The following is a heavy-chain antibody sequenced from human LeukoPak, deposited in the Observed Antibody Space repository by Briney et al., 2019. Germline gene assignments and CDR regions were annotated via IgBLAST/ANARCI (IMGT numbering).Heavy chain of an antibody. CDR2: INHSGST. CDR3: ARIPSSPSRYFVDY. D-gene: IGHD2-2*01. Sequence: SETLSLTCAVYGGSFSGYYWSWIRQPPGKGLEWIGEINHSGSTNYNPSLKSRVTISVDTSKNQFSLKLSSVTAADTAVYYCARIPSSPSRYFVDYWGQGTLVTVSS. J-gene: IGHJ4*02. CDR1: GGSFSGYY. V-gene: IGHV4-34*01.